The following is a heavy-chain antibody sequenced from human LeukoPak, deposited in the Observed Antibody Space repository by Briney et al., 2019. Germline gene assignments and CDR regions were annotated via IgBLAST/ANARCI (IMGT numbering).Heavy chain of an antibody. CDR1: GGSFSGYY. J-gene: IGHJ4*02. Sequence: PSETLSLTCAVYGGSFSGYYWSWIRQPPGKGLEWIGEINHSGSTNYNPSLKSRVTISVDTSKNQFSLNLSSVTAADTAVYYCARLDGTRGVYFEYWGQGTLVTVSS. CDR3: ARLDGTRGVYFEY. D-gene: IGHD5-24*01. V-gene: IGHV4-34*01. CDR2: INHSGST.